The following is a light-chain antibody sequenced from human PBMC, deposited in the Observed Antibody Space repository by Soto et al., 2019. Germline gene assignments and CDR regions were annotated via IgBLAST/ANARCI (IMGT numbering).Light chain of an antibody. V-gene: IGKV3-20*01. J-gene: IGKJ3*01. CDR3: QQYGSSPS. CDR1: QSVSSSY. Sequence: EIVLTQSPGTLSLSPGKRATLSCRASQSVSSSYLAWYQQKPGQAPRLLIYGASSRATGIPDRFSGSGSGTDFTLTISRLEPEDFAVYYCQQYGSSPSFGPGTKVDIK. CDR2: GAS.